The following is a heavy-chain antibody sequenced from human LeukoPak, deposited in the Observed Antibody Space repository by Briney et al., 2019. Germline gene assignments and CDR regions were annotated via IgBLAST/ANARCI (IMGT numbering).Heavy chain of an antibody. V-gene: IGHV4-34*01. CDR2: INHSGST. D-gene: IGHD5-18*01. CDR1: GGSFSGYY. CDR3: ARQGTAHPFDY. Sequence: PSETLSLTCAVYGGSFSGYYWSWIRQPPGKGLEWIGEINHSGSTNYNPSLKSRVTISVDTSKNQFSLKLSSVTAADTAVYYCARQGTAHPFDYWGQGTLVTVSS. J-gene: IGHJ4*02.